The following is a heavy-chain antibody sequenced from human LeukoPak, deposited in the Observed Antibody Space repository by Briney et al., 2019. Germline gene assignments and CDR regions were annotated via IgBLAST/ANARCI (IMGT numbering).Heavy chain of an antibody. V-gene: IGHV3-33*03. D-gene: IGHD4-11*01. CDR1: TFTFSHYG. CDR2: VFNDGSNQ. J-gene: IGHJ4*02. Sequence: GGSLRLSCAASTFTFSHYGMHWVRQAPGKGLEWVAVVFNDGSNQYYADSVKGRFTVSRDNSQNMLYLQMNSLRPEDTAVYYCAKDAERGFDYSNSLQKWGQGTLVTVSS. CDR3: AKDAERGFDYSNSLQK.